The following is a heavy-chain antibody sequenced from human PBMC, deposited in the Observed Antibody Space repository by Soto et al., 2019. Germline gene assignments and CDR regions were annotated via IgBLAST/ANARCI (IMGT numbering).Heavy chain of an antibody. CDR1: GFTFSSYS. Sequence: EVQLVESGGGLVQPGVSLRLSCAASGFTFSSYSMNWVRQAPGKGLECVSYISSSSTTKYYADSVKGRFTISRDNAKNSLYLQMNSLRAEDTAVYYCARDGCSGSNCLNWFDPWGQGTLVTVSS. V-gene: IGHV3-48*01. CDR3: ARDGCSGSNCLNWFDP. CDR2: ISSSSTTK. J-gene: IGHJ5*02. D-gene: IGHD2-15*01.